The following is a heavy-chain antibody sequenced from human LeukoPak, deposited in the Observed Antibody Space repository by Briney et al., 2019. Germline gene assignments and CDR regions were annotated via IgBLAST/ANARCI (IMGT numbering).Heavy chain of an antibody. V-gene: IGHV4-4*07. D-gene: IGHD2-2*02. CDR3: ARDPFLDCSSTSCYTYMDV. J-gene: IGHJ6*03. Sequence: SETLSLTCTVSGGSISSYYWSWIRQPAGKGLEWIGRIYTSGSTNYNPSLKSRVTMSVDTSKNQFSLKLSSVTAADTAVHYCARDPFLDCSSTSCYTYMDVWGKGTTVTVSS. CDR2: IYTSGST. CDR1: GGSISSYY.